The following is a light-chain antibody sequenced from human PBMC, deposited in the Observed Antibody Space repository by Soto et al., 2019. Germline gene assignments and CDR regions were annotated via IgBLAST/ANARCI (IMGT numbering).Light chain of an antibody. CDR2: GAS. CDR3: HKSSKWPLS. V-gene: IGKV3D-20*02. Sequence: IVLTQSPGTLSLSPGERATLSCRASQSISSSYLAWYQQKPGQAPRLLIYGASNRATAIPDRFSGSGSGTVFTFTIRSLDPEDSAVYYCHKSSKWPLSFGGWPKVDIK. J-gene: IGKJ4*01. CDR1: QSISSSY.